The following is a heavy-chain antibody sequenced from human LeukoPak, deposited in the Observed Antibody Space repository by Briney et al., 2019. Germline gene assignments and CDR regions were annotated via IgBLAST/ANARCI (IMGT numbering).Heavy chain of an antibody. CDR2: ISSSGNSI. J-gene: IGHJ3*02. D-gene: IGHD6-13*01. CDR1: GFTFSSYA. Sequence: GGSLRLSCAASGFTFSSYAMSWVRQAPGKGLEWVSYISSSGNSIYYADSVKGRFTISRDNAKNSLYLQMNSLRAEDTALYYCALPLEYSSPRPDFGIWGQGTMVTVSS. V-gene: IGHV3-48*04. CDR3: ALPLEYSSPRPDFGI.